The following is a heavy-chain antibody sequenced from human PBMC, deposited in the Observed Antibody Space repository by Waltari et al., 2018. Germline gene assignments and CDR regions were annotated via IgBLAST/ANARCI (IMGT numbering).Heavy chain of an antibody. CDR3: ARLVWFGAWIDN. Sequence: QVQLQESRPGMLRPPEPLSLTCTVSGDSIKTHPYYWVVFRQSTCKGLECLGTTPSSGTTYLPASLEPQVPISLDTFNNRFTLILRAATAADTAVYFCARLVWFGAWIDNWGQGSLVTVSS. V-gene: IGHV4-39*01. J-gene: IGHJ4*02. CDR2: TPSSGTT. D-gene: IGHD3-10*01. CDR1: GDSIKTHPYY.